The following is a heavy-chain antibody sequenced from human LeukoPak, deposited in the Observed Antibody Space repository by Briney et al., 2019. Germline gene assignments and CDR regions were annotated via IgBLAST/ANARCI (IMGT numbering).Heavy chain of an antibody. J-gene: IGHJ4*02. V-gene: IGHV1-18*01. CDR2: ISAYNGNT. D-gene: IGHD3-22*01. CDR3: ARNYYDSSGYYYVFRTGFDY. CDR1: GYTFTSYG. Sequence: ASVKVSCKASGYTFTSYGISWVRQAPGQGPEWMGWISAYNGNTNYAQKLQGRVTMTTDTSTSTAYMELRSLRSDDTAVYYCARNYYDSSGYYYVFRTGFDYWGQGTLVTVSS.